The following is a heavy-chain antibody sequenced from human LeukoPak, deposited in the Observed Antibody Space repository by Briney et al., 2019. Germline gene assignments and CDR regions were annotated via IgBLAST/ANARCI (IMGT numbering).Heavy chain of an antibody. D-gene: IGHD4-23*01. J-gene: IGHJ4*02. V-gene: IGHV3-74*01. CDR1: GFTFSSYW. CDR3: ARDPVLDDYGGNSPY. Sequence: GGSLRLSCAASGFTFSSYWMHWVRHAPGKGLVWVSRINTDGSSTTYADSVKGRFTISRDNAKNTLYLQMNSLSAEDTAVYYCARDPVLDDYGGNSPYWGQGTLVTVSS. CDR2: INTDGSST.